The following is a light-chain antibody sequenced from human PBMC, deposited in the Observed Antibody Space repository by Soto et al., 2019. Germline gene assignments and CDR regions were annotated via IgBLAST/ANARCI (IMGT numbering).Light chain of an antibody. CDR2: DVS. CDR1: QSVSSSY. CDR3: QQYGSLPT. Sequence: EIVLTQSPGTLSLSPGERATLSCRSSQSVSSSYLAWYQHKPGQAPRLLIYDVSSRATGIPDRFSGSGSGTDCTLTISRLEPEDFAVYYCQQYGSLPTFGQGTKVEIK. J-gene: IGKJ1*01. V-gene: IGKV3-20*01.